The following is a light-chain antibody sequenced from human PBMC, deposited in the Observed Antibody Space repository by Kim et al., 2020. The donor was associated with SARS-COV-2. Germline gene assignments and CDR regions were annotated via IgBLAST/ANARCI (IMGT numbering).Light chain of an antibody. CDR3: QAWDSSTAV. CDR2: QDT. V-gene: IGLV3-1*01. J-gene: IGLJ7*01. Sequence: VSPGKTAMLTCSGDKLGDKYACWYQQKPGQSPVLVIYQDTKRPSGIPERFSGSNSGNTATLTISGTQAMDEADYYCQAWDSSTAVFGGGTQLTVL. CDR1: KLGDKY.